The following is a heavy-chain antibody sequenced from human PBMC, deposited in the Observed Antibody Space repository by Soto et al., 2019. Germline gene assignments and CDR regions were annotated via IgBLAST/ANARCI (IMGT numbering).Heavy chain of an antibody. V-gene: IGHV4-39*01. CDR2: IYYSGST. J-gene: IGHJ4*02. D-gene: IGHD1-26*01. Sequence: QLQLQESGPGLVKPSETLSLTCTVSGGSISSSSYYWGWIRQPPGKGLEGIGSIYYSGSTYYNPSPMSRVTISVDTSKKHFSLKLSSVTAADTAVYYCARHGPGGSYSDYWGQGTLVTVSS. CDR3: ARHGPGGSYSDY. CDR1: GGSISSSSYY.